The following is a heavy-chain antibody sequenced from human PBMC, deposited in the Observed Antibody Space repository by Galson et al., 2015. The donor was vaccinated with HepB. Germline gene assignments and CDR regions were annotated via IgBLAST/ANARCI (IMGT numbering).Heavy chain of an antibody. CDR1: GHTFTRYG. J-gene: IGHJ6*03. CDR2: ISAYNGNT. V-gene: IGHV1-18*01. D-gene: IGHD3-3*01. Sequence: SVKVSCKASGHTFTRYGFSWVRQAPGQGLEWMGWISAYNGNTDYAQKVPGRVTMTIDASTSTAYMELRSLRSDDTAVYYCARLTYDLSWGYYYYMDVWGKGTTVTVSS. CDR3: ARLTYDLSWGYYYYMDV.